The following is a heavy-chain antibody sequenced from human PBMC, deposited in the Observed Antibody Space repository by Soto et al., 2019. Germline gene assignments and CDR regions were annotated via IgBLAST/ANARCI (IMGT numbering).Heavy chain of an antibody. D-gene: IGHD6-19*01. J-gene: IGHJ6*03. V-gene: IGHV3-7*01. CDR1: GFTFSSYW. CDR3: ASPAVAVAGNNNYYYYYMDV. Sequence: EVQLVESGGGLVQPGGSLRLSCAASGFTFSSYWMSWVRQAPGKGLEWVANIKQDGSEKYYVDSVKGRFTISRDNAKNSLYLQMNSLRAQETAVYYCASPAVAVAGNNNYYYYYMDVWGKGTTVTVSS. CDR2: IKQDGSEK.